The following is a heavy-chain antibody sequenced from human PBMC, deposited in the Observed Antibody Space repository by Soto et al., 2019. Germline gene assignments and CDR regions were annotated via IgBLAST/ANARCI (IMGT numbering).Heavy chain of an antibody. V-gene: IGHV4-59*01. CDR3: ARVDGYFFFFDN. Sequence: QVQLRESGPGLVKPSETLSLTCTVSGAAINSYYWSWLRQAPGLGLEWIGYIYYTGSTNYNPSLERRVTVSVDRSRNQFSLELRSVTAADTAVYYCARVDGYFFFFDNWGQGTQVTVSS. CDR1: GAAINSYY. J-gene: IGHJ4*02. D-gene: IGHD3-22*01. CDR2: IYYTGST.